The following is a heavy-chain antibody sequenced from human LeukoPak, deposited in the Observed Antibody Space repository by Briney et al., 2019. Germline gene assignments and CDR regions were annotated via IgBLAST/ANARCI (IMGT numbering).Heavy chain of an antibody. CDR2: IYYSGST. Sequence: SETLSLTCTVSGGSISSSSYYWGWIRQPPGKGLEWIGSIYYSGSTYYNPSLKSRVTISVDTSKNQFSLKLSSVTAADTAMYYCARRGGDYWGQGTLVTVSS. J-gene: IGHJ4*02. V-gene: IGHV4-39*01. CDR1: GGSISSSSYY. CDR3: ARRGGDY.